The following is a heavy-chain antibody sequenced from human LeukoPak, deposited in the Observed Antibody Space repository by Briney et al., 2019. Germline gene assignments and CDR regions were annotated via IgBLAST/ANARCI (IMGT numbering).Heavy chain of an antibody. CDR2: IIPIFGTA. D-gene: IGHD3-3*01. V-gene: IGHV1-69*05. CDR3: ARSRFLEWSHRAYYFDY. Sequence: SVKVSCKTSGYSFTDYYMHWVRQAPGQGLEWMGGIIPIFGTANYAQKFQGRVTITTDESTSTAYMELSSLRSEDTAVYYCARSRFLEWSHRAYYFDYWGQGTLVTVSS. J-gene: IGHJ4*02. CDR1: GYSFTDYY.